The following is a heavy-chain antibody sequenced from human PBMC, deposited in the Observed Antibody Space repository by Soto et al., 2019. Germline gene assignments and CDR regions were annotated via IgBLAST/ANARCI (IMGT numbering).Heavy chain of an antibody. V-gene: IGHV3-21*01. Sequence: EVQLVESGGGLVKPGGSLRLSCAASGFTFSSYSMNWVRQAPGKGLEWVSSISSSSSYIYYADSVKGRFTISRDNAKNSLYLQMNSLRDEDTAVYYCARGGSGSFHSYFDYWGQGTLVTVSS. CDR1: GFTFSSYS. CDR2: ISSSSSYI. J-gene: IGHJ4*02. CDR3: ARGGSGSFHSYFDY. D-gene: IGHD1-26*01.